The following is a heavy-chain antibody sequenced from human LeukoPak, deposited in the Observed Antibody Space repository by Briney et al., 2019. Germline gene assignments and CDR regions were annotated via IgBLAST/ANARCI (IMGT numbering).Heavy chain of an antibody. J-gene: IGHJ5*02. Sequence: SVKVSCKASGGTFSSYTISWVRQAPGQGPEWMGRIIPVLGIANYAQKFQGRVTITADKSTSTAYMELSSLRSEDTAVYYCARDSSDYYDSSGYPNWFDPWGQGTLVTVSS. D-gene: IGHD3-22*01. CDR1: GGTFSSYT. CDR3: ARDSSDYYDSSGYPNWFDP. V-gene: IGHV1-69*04. CDR2: IIPVLGIA.